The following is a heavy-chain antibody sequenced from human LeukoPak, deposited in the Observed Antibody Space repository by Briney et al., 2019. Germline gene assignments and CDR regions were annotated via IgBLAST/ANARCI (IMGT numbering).Heavy chain of an antibody. CDR2: IIPIFGTA. CDR1: GGTFSSYA. CDR3: ARDGALGYYYYGMDV. D-gene: IGHD3-16*01. V-gene: IGHV1-69*13. Sequence: SVEVSCKASGGTFSSYAISWVRQAPGQGLEWMGGIIPIFGTANYAQKFQGRVTITADESTSTAYMELSSLRSEDTAVYYCARDGALGYYYYGMDVWGQGTTVTVSS. J-gene: IGHJ6*02.